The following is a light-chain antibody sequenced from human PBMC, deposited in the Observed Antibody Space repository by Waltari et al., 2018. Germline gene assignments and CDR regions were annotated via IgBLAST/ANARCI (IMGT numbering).Light chain of an antibody. CDR3: SSYTLTNPVV. Sequence: QSVVTQPASVSGSPGPSISIPCTGTSNDIGANDYVSWYQQHPGRAPQLVIYDVSVRPSGVSIRFSGSKSGNTASLTISGLQAEDEALYYCSSYTLTNPVVFGGGTKLTVL. V-gene: IGLV2-14*03. CDR2: DVS. J-gene: IGLJ2*01. CDR1: SNDIGANDY.